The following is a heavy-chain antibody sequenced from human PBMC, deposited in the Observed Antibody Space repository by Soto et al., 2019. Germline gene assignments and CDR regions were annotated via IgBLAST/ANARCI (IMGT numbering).Heavy chain of an antibody. V-gene: IGHV3-23*01. Sequence: EVQLLESGGGLVLPGGSLRLSCAASGFIFSDYSMSWVRQAPGKGLEWVSGISGRGGSTYYADSVKGRFTISRDSSRNTLFLAMNSLRAEDTALYFCARSSADTGEQYYFDYWGQGTLVPVSS. CDR3: ARSSADTGEQYYFDY. CDR1: GFIFSDYS. D-gene: IGHD3-10*01. CDR2: ISGRGGST. J-gene: IGHJ4*02.